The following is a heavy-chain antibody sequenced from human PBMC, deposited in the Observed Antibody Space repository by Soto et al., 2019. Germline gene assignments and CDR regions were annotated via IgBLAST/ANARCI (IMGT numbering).Heavy chain of an antibody. J-gene: IGHJ4*02. V-gene: IGHV1-69*08. CDR3: ARDRDDFWSGNFDY. D-gene: IGHD3-3*01. CDR1: GGTFSSYT. Sequence: QVQLVQSGAEVKKPGSSVKVSCKASGGTFSSYTISWVRQAPGQGLEWMGRIIPILGIANYAQKFQGRVTITADKSTSTAYMELSSLRSEDTAVYYCARDRDDFWSGNFDYWSQGTLVTVSS. CDR2: IIPILGIA.